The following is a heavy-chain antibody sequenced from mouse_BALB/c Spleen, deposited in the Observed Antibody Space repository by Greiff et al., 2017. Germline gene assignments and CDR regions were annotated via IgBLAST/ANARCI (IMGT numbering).Heavy chain of an antibody. Sequence: ESGPGLVKPSQSLSLTCSVTGYSITSGYYWNWIRQFPGNKLEWMGYISYDGSNNYNPSLKNRISITRDTSKNQFFLKLNSVTTEDTATYYCARMITTVYWYFDVWGAGTTVTVSS. J-gene: IGHJ1*01. V-gene: IGHV3-6*02. CDR1: GYSITSGYY. CDR2: ISYDGSN. D-gene: IGHD2-4*01. CDR3: ARMITTVYWYFDV.